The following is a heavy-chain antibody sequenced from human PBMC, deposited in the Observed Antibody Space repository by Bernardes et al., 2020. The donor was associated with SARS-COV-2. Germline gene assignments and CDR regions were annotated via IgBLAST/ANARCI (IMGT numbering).Heavy chain of an antibody. CDR2: ISSSVNFI. Sequence: GSLRLSCAASGFNFNTYSFNWVRQAPGRGLEWVASISSSVNFIFYADSVKGRFTISRDNAQNSLYLQMNNLRAEDTAVYYCARILYYYMDVWGKGTTVTVSS. CDR1: GFNFNTYS. CDR3: ARILYYYMDV. J-gene: IGHJ6*03. V-gene: IGHV3-21*06.